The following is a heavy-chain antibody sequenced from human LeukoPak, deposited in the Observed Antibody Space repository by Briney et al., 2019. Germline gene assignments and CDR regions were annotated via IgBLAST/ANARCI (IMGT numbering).Heavy chain of an antibody. CDR1: GGSISSYY. V-gene: IGHV4-59*01. CDR2: IYYSGST. J-gene: IGHJ6*02. CDR3: ARGGDPHYGMDV. Sequence: SETLSLTCTVSGGSISSYYWSWIRQPPGKGLEWIGNIYYSGSTNYDPSLRSRVTISVDTSKNQCSLKLSSVTAADTAVYYCARGGDPHYGMDVWGQGTTVTVSS. D-gene: IGHD2-21*01.